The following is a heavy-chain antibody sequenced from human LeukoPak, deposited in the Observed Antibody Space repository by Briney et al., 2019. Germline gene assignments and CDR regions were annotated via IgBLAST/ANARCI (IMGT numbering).Heavy chain of an antibody. CDR1: GFTFSSYG. Sequence: PGGSLRLSCAASGFTFSSYGMHWVRQAPGKGLEWVAVIWYDGSNKYYADSVKGRFTISRDNSKNTLYLQMNSLRAEDTAVYYCAGGYSYGYPFDYWGQGTLVTVSS. J-gene: IGHJ4*02. CDR3: AGGYSYGYPFDY. V-gene: IGHV3-33*01. D-gene: IGHD5-18*01. CDR2: IWYDGSNK.